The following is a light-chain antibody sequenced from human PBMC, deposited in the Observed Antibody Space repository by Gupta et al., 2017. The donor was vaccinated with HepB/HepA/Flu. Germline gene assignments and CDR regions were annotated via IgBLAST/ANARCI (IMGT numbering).Light chain of an antibody. J-gene: IGLJ3*02. CDR3: VVYMGSGIWV. Sequence: QTVVTQEPSFSVSPGGTVTLTCALSSGSVSTNYFPSWYQQTPGQAPRTLIYNTNPRSSGVPDRFSGSILGNKAALTITGAQADDESDYYCVVYMGSGIWVFGGGTRLAVL. V-gene: IGLV8-61*01. CDR1: SGSVSTNYF. CDR2: NTN.